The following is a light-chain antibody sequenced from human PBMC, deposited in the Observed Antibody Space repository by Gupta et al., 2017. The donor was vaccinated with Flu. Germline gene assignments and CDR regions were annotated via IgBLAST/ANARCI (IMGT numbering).Light chain of an antibody. CDR1: KLRNKF. CDR2: PDA. CDR3: QAEDSSTPYV. V-gene: IGLV3-1*01. Sequence: SSALTQPPSLSVSPGKTASITCSGDKLRNKFVCWYQQRPGQSPLLVNYPDARRPAGIPERFSGSNSGDTATLTISGTKEIEEADYYCQAEDSSTPYVFGPGTKLTVL. J-gene: IGLJ1*01.